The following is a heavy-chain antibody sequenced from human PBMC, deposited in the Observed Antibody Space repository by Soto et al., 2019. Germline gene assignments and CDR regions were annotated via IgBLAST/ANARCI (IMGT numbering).Heavy chain of an antibody. D-gene: IGHD1-26*01. CDR2: ISSSSSTI. V-gene: IGHV3-48*02. CDR1: GFTFSNSG. Sequence: PGGSLRLSCAASGFTFSNSGMNWVRQAPGKGLEWVSYISSSSSTIRYADSVKGRFTISRDNAKNSLFLQMNSLRDEDTAVYYCARHRGGAGATDYWGQGTLVTVSS. CDR3: ARHRGGAGATDY. J-gene: IGHJ4*02.